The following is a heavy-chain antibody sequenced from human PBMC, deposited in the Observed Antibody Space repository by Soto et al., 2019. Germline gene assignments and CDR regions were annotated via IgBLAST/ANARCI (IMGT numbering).Heavy chain of an antibody. CDR2: ISYSGAT. D-gene: IGHD3-16*01. V-gene: IGHV4-61*01. CDR1: GGSVSGDKNY. Sequence: QVQLQESGPGLVKPSETLSLTCSVSGGSVSGDKNYWSWIRQSPGKGLEWIGFISYSGATIYNPSLKSRLTISVDRSKNQFSLRLSAVTASDTALYYCATSPRFAFDFWGQGTPVIVSS. CDR3: ATSPRFAFDF. J-gene: IGHJ3*01.